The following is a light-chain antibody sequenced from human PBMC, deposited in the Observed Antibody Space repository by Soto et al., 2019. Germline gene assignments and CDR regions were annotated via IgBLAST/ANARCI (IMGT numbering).Light chain of an antibody. Sequence: DIQMTQSPSSLSASVGDRVTITCRVSQEISNHLAWFQQKPGKPPKSLIYDASSLQSGVPSKFSGSGSGTDFTLTISSLQPEDFATYYCQQYHNYPVTFGGGTKVEIK. CDR1: QEISNH. V-gene: IGKV1-16*02. J-gene: IGKJ4*01. CDR2: DAS. CDR3: QQYHNYPVT.